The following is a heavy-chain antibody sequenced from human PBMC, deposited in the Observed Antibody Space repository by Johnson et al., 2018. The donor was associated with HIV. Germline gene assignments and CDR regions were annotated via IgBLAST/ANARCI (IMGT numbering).Heavy chain of an antibody. V-gene: IGHV3-30*18. Sequence: QVQLVESGGGVVQPGGSLRLSCAASGFTFSSYGMHWVRQAPGKGLEWVAVISYDGSNKYYADSVKGRFTISRDNAKNSLHLQMNSLRAEDTAFYYCAKARVRYSSDVDALDIWGQGTMVTVSS. D-gene: IGHD6-19*01. CDR3: AKARVRYSSDVDALDI. CDR2: ISYDGSNK. CDR1: GFTFSSYG. J-gene: IGHJ3*02.